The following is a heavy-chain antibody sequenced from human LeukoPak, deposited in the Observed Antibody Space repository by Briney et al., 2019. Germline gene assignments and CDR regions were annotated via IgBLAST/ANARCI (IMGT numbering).Heavy chain of an antibody. CDR3: AKDHYYGSTWGYFDY. Sequence: PGRSLRLSCAAFGFTFTSYAMSWVRQAPGKGLEWVSVISDSGGSTYYADSVKGRFTISRDDSKNTLYLQMNSLRAEDTAVYYCAKDHYYGSTWGYFDYWGQGTLVTVSS. CDR2: ISDSGGST. V-gene: IGHV3-23*01. D-gene: IGHD3-10*01. J-gene: IGHJ4*02. CDR1: GFTFTSYA.